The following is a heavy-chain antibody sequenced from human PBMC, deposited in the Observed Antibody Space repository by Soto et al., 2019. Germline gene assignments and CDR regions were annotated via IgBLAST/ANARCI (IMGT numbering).Heavy chain of an antibody. CDR3: ARDIPGGYYYDSSGYDY. D-gene: IGHD3-22*01. V-gene: IGHV1-69*01. J-gene: IGHJ4*02. CDR1: GGTFSSYA. Sequence: QVQLVQSGAEVKKPGSSVKVSCKASGGTFSSYAISWVRQAPGQGLEWMGGIIPIFGTANYAQKFQGRVTITADESTSTAYRELSSLRSEDTAVYYCARDIPGGYYYDSSGYDYWGQGTLVTVSS. CDR2: IIPIFGTA.